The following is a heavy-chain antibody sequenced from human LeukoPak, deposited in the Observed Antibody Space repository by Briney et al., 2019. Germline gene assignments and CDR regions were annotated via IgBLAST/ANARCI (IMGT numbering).Heavy chain of an antibody. CDR3: ARRVGRGYSYGLRRYFDY. Sequence: SQTLSLTCTVSGGSISSGDYYWSWIRQPPGKGLEWIGYIYYSGSTYCNPSLKSRVTISVDTSKNQFSLKLSSVTAADTAVYYCARRVGRGYSYGLRRYFDYWGQGTLVTVSS. CDR2: IYYSGST. J-gene: IGHJ4*02. V-gene: IGHV4-30-4*01. CDR1: GGSISSGDYY. D-gene: IGHD5-18*01.